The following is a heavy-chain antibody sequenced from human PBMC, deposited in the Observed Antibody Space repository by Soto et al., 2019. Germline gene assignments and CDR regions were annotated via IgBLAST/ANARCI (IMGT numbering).Heavy chain of an antibody. J-gene: IGHJ6*02. CDR3: ARVGGYYDSSGYYLTYYGMDV. Sequence: QVQLVESGGGVVQPGRSLRLSCAASGFTFSSYGMHWVRQAPGKGLEWVAVIWYDGSNKYYADSVKGRFTISRDNSKNTLYLQMNSLRAEYTAVYYCARVGGYYDSSGYYLTYYGMDVWGQGTTVTVSS. CDR1: GFTFSSYG. V-gene: IGHV3-33*01. D-gene: IGHD3-22*01. CDR2: IWYDGSNK.